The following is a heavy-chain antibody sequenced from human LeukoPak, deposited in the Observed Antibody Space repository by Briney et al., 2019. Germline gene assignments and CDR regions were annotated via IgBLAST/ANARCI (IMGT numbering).Heavy chain of an antibody. Sequence: SETLSLTCTVSGGSVSSYYWTWIRQPAGKGLEWIGRIYTSGNTRYNPSLKSRVTMSVDTSKNQFSLKLSSVTAADTAVYYCARGDMGSGWYYYYGMDVWGQGTTVTVSS. CDR2: IYTSGNT. D-gene: IGHD6-19*01. CDR1: GGSVSSYY. J-gene: IGHJ6*02. CDR3: ARGDMGSGWYYYYGMDV. V-gene: IGHV4-4*07.